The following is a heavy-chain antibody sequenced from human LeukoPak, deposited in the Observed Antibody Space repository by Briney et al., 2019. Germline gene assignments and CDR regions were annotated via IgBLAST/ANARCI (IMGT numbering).Heavy chain of an antibody. D-gene: IGHD4-23*01. CDR2: INPNSGGT. J-gene: IGHJ4*02. CDR1: RYTLTELS. CDR3: ARDLYGGTSATFDY. Sequence: ASVKVSCKVSRYTLTELSMHWVRQAPGQGLEWMGWINPNSGGTYYAQKFQGRVTMTSDTSISTAYMELSRLRSDNTAVYYCARDLYGGTSATFDYWGQGTLVTVSS. V-gene: IGHV1-2*02.